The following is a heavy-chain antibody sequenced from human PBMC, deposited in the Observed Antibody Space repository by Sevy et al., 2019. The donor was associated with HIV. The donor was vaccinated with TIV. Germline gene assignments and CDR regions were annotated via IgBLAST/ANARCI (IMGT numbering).Heavy chain of an antibody. CDR3: ARLEPDYYDSSGYYYGGFDY. CDR2: IYYSGST. D-gene: IGHD3-22*01. J-gene: IGHJ4*02. CDR1: GGSISSSSYY. V-gene: IGHV4-39*01. Sequence: SETLSLTCTVSGGSISSSSYYWGWIRQPPGKGLEWIGSIYYSGSTYYHPSLKSRVTISVDTSKNQFSLKLSSVTAADTAGYYCARLEPDYYDSSGYYYGGFDYWGQGTLVTVSS.